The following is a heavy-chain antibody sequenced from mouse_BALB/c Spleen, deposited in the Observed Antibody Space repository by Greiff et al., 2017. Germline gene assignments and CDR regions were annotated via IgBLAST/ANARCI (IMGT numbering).Heavy chain of an antibody. CDR2: INSNGGST. Sequence: EVMLVESGGGLVQPGGSLKLSCAASGFTFSSYGMSWVRQTPDKRLELVATINSNGGSTYYPDSVKGRFTISRDNAKNTLYLQMSSLKSEDTAMYYCARDKYGNYVDYWGQGTTLTGSS. J-gene: IGHJ2*01. D-gene: IGHD2-10*02. CDR1: GFTFSSYG. V-gene: IGHV5-6-3*01. CDR3: ARDKYGNYVDY.